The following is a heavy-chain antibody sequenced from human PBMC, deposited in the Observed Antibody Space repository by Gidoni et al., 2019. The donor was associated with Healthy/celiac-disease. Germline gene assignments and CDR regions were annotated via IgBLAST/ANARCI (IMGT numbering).Heavy chain of an antibody. Sequence: QVQLVESGGCVVQPGRSLGLSCAASGFTFSSYGMHWVRQAPGKGLEWVAVISYDGSNKYYADSVKGRFTISRDNSKNTLYLQMNSLRAEDTAVYYCAKDGGWYYFDYWGQGTLVTVSS. J-gene: IGHJ4*02. CDR1: GFTFSSYG. CDR2: ISYDGSNK. CDR3: AKDGGWYYFDY. D-gene: IGHD6-19*01. V-gene: IGHV3-30*18.